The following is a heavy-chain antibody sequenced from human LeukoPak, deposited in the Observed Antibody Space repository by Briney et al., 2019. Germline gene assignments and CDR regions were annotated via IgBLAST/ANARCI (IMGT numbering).Heavy chain of an antibody. V-gene: IGHV1-69*06. CDR3: ARELGVLRFLEWLPYYFDY. Sequence: SVKVSCKASGGTFSSYAISWVRQAPGQGLEWMGRIIPIFGTANYAQKFQGRVTITADKSTSTAYMELSSLRSEDTAVYYCARELGVLRFLEWLPYYFDYWGQGTLVTVSS. CDR2: IIPIFGTA. J-gene: IGHJ4*02. D-gene: IGHD3-3*01. CDR1: GGTFSSYA.